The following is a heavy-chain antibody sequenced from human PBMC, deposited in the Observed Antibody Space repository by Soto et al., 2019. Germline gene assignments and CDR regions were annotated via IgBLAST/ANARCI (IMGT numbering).Heavy chain of an antibody. Sequence: EVQLLESGGGLVQPGGSLRLSCAASGFTFSSYAMSWVRQAPGKGLEWVSAISGSGGSTYYADSVKGRFTISRDNSKNTLYLQMNSLRGEDTAVYYRAKDQADLHWYFDLWGRGTLVTVSS. CDR2: ISGSGGST. V-gene: IGHV3-23*01. CDR1: GFTFSSYA. D-gene: IGHD6-25*01. CDR3: AKDQADLHWYFDL. J-gene: IGHJ2*01.